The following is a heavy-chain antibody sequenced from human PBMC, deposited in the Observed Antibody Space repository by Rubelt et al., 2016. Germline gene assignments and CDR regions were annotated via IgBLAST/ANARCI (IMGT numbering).Heavy chain of an antibody. Sequence: QVQLQQWGAGLLKPSETLSLTCAVYGGSFSGYYWSWIRQPPGKGLEWIGGIYYSGSTYYNPSLKSRVTIAVETSTSQGSRKVRCVAAAETAVYYCARDPRAGTTSIDYWGQGTLVTVSS. V-gene: IGHV4-34*01. J-gene: IGHJ4*02. CDR1: GGSFSGYY. CDR3: ARDPRAGTTSIDY. D-gene: IGHD1-7*01. CDR2: IYYSGST.